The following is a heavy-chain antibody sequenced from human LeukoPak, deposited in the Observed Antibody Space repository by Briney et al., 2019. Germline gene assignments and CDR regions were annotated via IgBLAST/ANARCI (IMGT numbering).Heavy chain of an antibody. CDR1: GGSFSGYC. J-gene: IGHJ4*02. D-gene: IGHD3-22*01. CDR2: INHSGST. Sequence: SETLSLTCAVYGGSFSGYCWSWIRQPPGKGLEWIGEINHSGSTNYNPSLKSRVTISVDTSKNQFSLKLSSVTAADTAVYYCARGKHDSSGYYSWGQGTLVTVSS. CDR3: ARGKHDSSGYYS. V-gene: IGHV4-34*01.